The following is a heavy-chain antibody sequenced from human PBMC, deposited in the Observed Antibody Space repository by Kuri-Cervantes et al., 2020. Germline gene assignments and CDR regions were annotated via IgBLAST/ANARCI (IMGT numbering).Heavy chain of an antibody. CDR1: GFTFSDYY. J-gene: IGHJ3*02. CDR2: ISSSGSTI. V-gene: IGHV3-11*01. D-gene: IGHD3-22*01. Sequence: GGSLRLSCAASGFTFSDYYMSWIRQAPGKGLEWVSYISSSGSTIYYADSVKGRFTISRDNAKNSLYLQMNSLRAEDTAVYYCARTTYDSSGYYYPHRTFSFDIWGRGTMVTVSS. CDR3: ARTTYDSSGYYYPHRTFSFDI.